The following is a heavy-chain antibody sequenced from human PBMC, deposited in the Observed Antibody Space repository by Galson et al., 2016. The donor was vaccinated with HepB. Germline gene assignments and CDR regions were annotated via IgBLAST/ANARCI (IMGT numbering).Heavy chain of an antibody. Sequence: LSCAASGFTFSGYAMHWVHQAPGKGLEWVAVVSYDGSIISYADSVKGRFTISRRNSKNTLYLQMNSLRAEDTALYYCVRDLDDYIWGTYRTLDYWGQGTLVTVSS. CDR3: VRDLDDYIWGTYRTLDY. CDR2: VSYDGSII. V-gene: IGHV3-30*04. D-gene: IGHD3-16*01. J-gene: IGHJ4*02. CDR1: GFTFSGYA.